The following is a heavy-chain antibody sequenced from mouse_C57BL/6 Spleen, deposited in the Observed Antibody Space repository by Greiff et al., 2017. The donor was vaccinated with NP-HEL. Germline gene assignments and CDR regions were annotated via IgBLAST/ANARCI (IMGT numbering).Heavy chain of an antibody. J-gene: IGHJ2*01. Sequence: QVQLQQSGAELAKPGASVKLSCKASGYTFTSYWMHWVKQRPGQGLEWIGDINPSSGYTKYNQKFKDKATLTADKSSSTAYMQLSSLTYEDAAVYYCATHDSFDYWGQGTTLTVSS. D-gene: IGHD2-4*01. CDR1: GYTFTSYW. V-gene: IGHV1-7*01. CDR3: ATHDSFDY. CDR2: INPSSGYT.